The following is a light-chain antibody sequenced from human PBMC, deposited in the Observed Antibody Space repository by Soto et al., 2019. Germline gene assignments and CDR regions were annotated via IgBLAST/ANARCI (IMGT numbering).Light chain of an antibody. V-gene: IGLV2-8*01. CDR2: ATR. J-gene: IGLJ2*01. Sequence: QSALTQPPSASGSPGQSVTISCTGTSSDVGGYNYVSWYQQHPGKAPKLMIYATRKRPSGVSNRYSGSKSGNTASLTISGLQAEDEANYHCCSYAGSITFTFGGGTKLTVL. CDR3: CSYAGSITFT. CDR1: SSDVGGYNY.